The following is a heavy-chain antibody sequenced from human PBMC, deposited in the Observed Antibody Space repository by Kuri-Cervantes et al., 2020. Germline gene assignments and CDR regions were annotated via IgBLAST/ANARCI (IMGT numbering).Heavy chain of an antibody. V-gene: IGHV3-23*01. CDR2: INNAGS. Sequence: GESLKISCAASGFTFSSYAMSWVRQAPGKGLEWVSGINNAGSYYADSVQGRFTISRDNSKNTLYLQMNSLRAEGTAVYYCAKGPSTSSPRYFDYWGQGTLVTVSS. CDR3: AKGPSTSSPRYFDY. CDR1: GFTFSSYA. J-gene: IGHJ4*02.